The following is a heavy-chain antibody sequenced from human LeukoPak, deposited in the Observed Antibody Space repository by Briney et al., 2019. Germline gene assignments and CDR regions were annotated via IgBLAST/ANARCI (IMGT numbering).Heavy chain of an antibody. CDR1: GGSISSYY. D-gene: IGHD5-18*01. J-gene: IGHJ6*03. CDR2: IYYSGST. Sequence: PSETLSLTCTVSGGSISSYYWSWIRQPPGKGLEWIGYIYYSGSTNYNPSLKSRVTISVDTSKNQFSLKLSSVTAADTAVYYCARVRGRYSYGLLYYYYYMDVWGKGTTVTVSS. CDR3: ARVRGRYSYGLLYYYYYMDV. V-gene: IGHV4-59*12.